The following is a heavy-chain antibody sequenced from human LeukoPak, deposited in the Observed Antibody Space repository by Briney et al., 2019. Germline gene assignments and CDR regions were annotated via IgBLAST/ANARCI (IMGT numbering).Heavy chain of an antibody. D-gene: IGHD3-3*01. Sequence: ASVKVSCKASGYTFTSYGISWVRQAPGQGLEWMGWISSYNGNTNYAQKLRGRVTMTTDTSTSTAYMELRSLRSDDTAVYYCARTYYDFWSGYGRHFDYWGQGTLVTVSS. CDR2: ISSYNGNT. V-gene: IGHV1-18*01. J-gene: IGHJ4*02. CDR3: ARTYYDFWSGYGRHFDY. CDR1: GYTFTSYG.